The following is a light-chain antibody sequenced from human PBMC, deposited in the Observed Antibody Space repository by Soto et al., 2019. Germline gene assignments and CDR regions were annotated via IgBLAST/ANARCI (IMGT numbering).Light chain of an antibody. CDR3: QQYGSSPWT. Sequence: EIVLTQSPGTLSLSPGERATLSCRASQSVSSSFLAWYQQKPGQAPRLLIYGASSSATGIPDRFSGSGSGTDFTLTISGLEPEDFAVYYCQQYGSSPWTFGQGTKVEIK. CDR1: QSVSSSF. V-gene: IGKV3-20*01. J-gene: IGKJ1*01. CDR2: GAS.